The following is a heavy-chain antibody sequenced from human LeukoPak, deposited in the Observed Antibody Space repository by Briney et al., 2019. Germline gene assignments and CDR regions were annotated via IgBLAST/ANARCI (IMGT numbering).Heavy chain of an antibody. Sequence: SETLSLTCTVSRGSISDSYWTWVRQPAGKGLEWVGRIYTSGSTDYNASLKSRVTMSVDTYKKQFSLKIRSATAADTAVYFCARTFYYETSAYYDGGAYAFDYWGQGIRVTVSS. CDR3: ARTFYYETSAYYDGGAYAFDY. D-gene: IGHD3-16*01. CDR1: RGSISDSY. CDR2: IYTSGST. V-gene: IGHV4-4*07. J-gene: IGHJ4*02.